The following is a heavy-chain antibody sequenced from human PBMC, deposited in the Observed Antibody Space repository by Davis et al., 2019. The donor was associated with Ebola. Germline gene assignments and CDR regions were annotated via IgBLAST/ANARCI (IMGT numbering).Heavy chain of an antibody. V-gene: IGHV3-30*03. CDR3: ARVRGYSVYMLDY. CDR1: GFTFTSYG. Sequence: PGGSLRLSCAASGFTFTSYGMHWVRQAPGKGLEWVAVVSYDGNTEYYADSVKGRFTISRDNAKSSLYLQMNSLRDEDTAVYYCARVRGYSVYMLDYWGQGMLVTVSS. J-gene: IGHJ4*02. D-gene: IGHD5/OR15-5a*01. CDR2: VSYDGNTE.